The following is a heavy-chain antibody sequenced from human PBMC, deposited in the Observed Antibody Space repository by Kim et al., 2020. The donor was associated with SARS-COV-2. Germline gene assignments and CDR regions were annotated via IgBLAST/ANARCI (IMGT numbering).Heavy chain of an antibody. V-gene: IGHV7-4-1*02. D-gene: IGHD1-1*01. CDR3: AEATNNDGSFDH. J-gene: IGHJ4*02. CDR1: GYTFTSHA. CDR2: INSHTGNP. Sequence: ASVKVSCKPSGYTFTSHAMNWVRQAPGQGLEWMGWINSHTGNPTYAQGFTGRFDFSLDTSVSTVYLQISSLKAEDTAVYFCAEATNNDGSFDHWGQGTLVTVSS.